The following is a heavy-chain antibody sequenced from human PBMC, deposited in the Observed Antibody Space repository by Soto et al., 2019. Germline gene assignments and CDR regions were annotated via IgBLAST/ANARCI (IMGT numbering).Heavy chain of an antibody. CDR1: GGSISSYY. V-gene: IGHV3-66*01. J-gene: IGHJ4*02. Sequence: PSETLSLTCTVSGGSISSYYMSWVRQAPGKGLEWVSVIYSGGSTYYADSVKGRFTISRDNSKNTLYLQMNSLRAEDTAVYYCARDLRYSYGYFDYWGQGTLVTVSS. D-gene: IGHD5-18*01. CDR3: ARDLRYSYGYFDY. CDR2: IYSGGST.